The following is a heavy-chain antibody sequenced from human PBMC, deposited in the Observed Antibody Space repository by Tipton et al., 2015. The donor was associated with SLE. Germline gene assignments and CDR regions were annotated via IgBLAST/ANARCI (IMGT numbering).Heavy chain of an antibody. D-gene: IGHD5-12*01. V-gene: IGHV4-59*01. J-gene: IGHJ5*02. Sequence: TLSLTCTVSGGSISSYYWSWIRQTPGKRLEWIGHVHSSGSTNYNPSLKSRVTMSLDTSKNQFSLTMSSVTAADTAVYYCATSGYDSLSWFGPWGQGTPVTVSS. CDR2: VHSSGST. CDR1: GGSISSYY. CDR3: ATSGYDSLSWFGP.